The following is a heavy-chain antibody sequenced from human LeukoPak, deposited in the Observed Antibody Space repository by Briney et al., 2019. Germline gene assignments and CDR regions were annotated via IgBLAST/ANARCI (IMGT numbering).Heavy chain of an antibody. V-gene: IGHV3-9*01. CDR3: AKDDYGGNSG. CDR1: GFTFDDYA. CDR2: ISWNSGSI. D-gene: IGHD4-23*01. J-gene: IGHJ4*02. Sequence: GGSLRLSCAASGFTFDDYAMHWVRQAPGKGLEWVSGISWNSGSIGYADSVKGRFTISRDNAKNSLYLQMNSLRAEDTALYYCAKDDYGGNSGWGQGTLVTVSS.